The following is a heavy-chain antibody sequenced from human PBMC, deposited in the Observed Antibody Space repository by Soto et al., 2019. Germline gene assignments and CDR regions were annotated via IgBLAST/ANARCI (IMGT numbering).Heavy chain of an antibody. Sequence: ASVKVSCKASGYTFTSYAMHWVRQAPGQRLEWMGWINAGNGNTKYSQKFQGRVTITRDTSASTAYMELSSLRSEDTAVYYCAVGITGTRGADYWGQGTLVTGSS. CDR2: INAGNGNT. CDR1: GYTFTSYA. CDR3: AVGITGTRGADY. D-gene: IGHD1-7*01. V-gene: IGHV1-3*01. J-gene: IGHJ4*02.